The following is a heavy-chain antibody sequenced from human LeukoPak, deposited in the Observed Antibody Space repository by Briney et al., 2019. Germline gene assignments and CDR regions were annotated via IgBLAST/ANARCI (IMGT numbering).Heavy chain of an antibody. V-gene: IGHV3-64*01. CDR2: ISSNGGST. Sequence: GGSLRLSCAASGFTFSSYAMHWVRQAPGKGLEYVSAISSNGGSTYYANSAKGRFTISRDNSKNTLYLQMGSLRAEDMAVYYCATSNSGSLKLDYWGQGTLVTVSS. D-gene: IGHD3-10*01. CDR3: ATSNSGSLKLDY. CDR1: GFTFSSYA. J-gene: IGHJ4*02.